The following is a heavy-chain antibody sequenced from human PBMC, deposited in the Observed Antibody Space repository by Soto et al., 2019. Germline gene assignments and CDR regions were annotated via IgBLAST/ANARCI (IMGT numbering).Heavy chain of an antibody. CDR1: GFIFSSYT. J-gene: IGHJ5*02. CDR2: ISGGGETT. CDR3: ARQISSVRWFDP. Sequence: GGSLRLSCAASGFIFSSYTMSWVRQAPGTGLECVSVISGGGETTYYADSVKGRFTISSDNSKNTLYLQMNSLRAEDTAVYYCARQISSVRWFDPWGQGTLVTVSS. D-gene: IGHD2-2*01. V-gene: IGHV3-23*01.